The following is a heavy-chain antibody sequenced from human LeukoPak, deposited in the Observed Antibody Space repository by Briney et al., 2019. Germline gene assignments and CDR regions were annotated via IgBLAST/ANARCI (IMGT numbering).Heavy chain of an antibody. CDR3: ARDGTAMVPFDY. V-gene: IGHV4-4*07. J-gene: IGHJ4*02. Sequence: SETLSLTCTVSGGSISNYYWSWIRQPAGKGLEWIGRIYTSGSTDYNPSLKSRVTMSVDTSKNQFSLKLTSVTAADTAVYYCARDGTAMVPFDYWGQGTLVTVSS. D-gene: IGHD5-18*01. CDR1: GGSISNYY. CDR2: IYTSGST.